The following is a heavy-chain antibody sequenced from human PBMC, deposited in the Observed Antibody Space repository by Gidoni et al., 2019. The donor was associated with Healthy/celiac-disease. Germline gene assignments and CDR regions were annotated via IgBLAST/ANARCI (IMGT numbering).Heavy chain of an antibody. Sequence: QVQLVQSGAEVKKPGSSVKVSCKASGGTFSSYAISWVRQAPRQGLEWMGGIIPIFGTANYAQKFQGRVTITADESTSTAYMELSSLRSEDTAVYYCARERIVVVPAAIFEYYYYGMDVWGQGTTVTVSS. D-gene: IGHD2-2*01. J-gene: IGHJ6*02. CDR3: ARERIVVVPAAIFEYYYYGMDV. CDR2: IIPIFGTA. CDR1: GGTFSSYA. V-gene: IGHV1-69*01.